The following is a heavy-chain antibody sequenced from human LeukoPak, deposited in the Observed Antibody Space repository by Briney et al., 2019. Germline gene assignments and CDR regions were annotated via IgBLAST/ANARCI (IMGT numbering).Heavy chain of an antibody. CDR3: ARQILFHSERWLQFFDY. D-gene: IGHD5-24*01. CDR1: GGSIRSSNHY. CDR2: IYYSGCI. V-gene: IGHV4-39*01. Sequence: SETLSLTCAVSGGSIRSSNHYWGWIRQPPGKGLEWIGSIYYSGCIYYNPSLKSRVTISVDTSKNQFSLKLSSVTAADTAVYYCARQILFHSERWLQFFDYWGQGILVTVSS. J-gene: IGHJ4*02.